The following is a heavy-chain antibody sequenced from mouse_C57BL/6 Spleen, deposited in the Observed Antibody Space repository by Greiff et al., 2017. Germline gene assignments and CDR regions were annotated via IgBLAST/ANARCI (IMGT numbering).Heavy chain of an antibody. CDR3: ARGDSYYAMDY. Sequence: EVKLVESGGGLVQPGGSLKLSCAASGFTFSDYYMYWVRQTPEKRLEWVAYISNGGGSTYYPDTVKGRFTISRDNAKNTLYLQMSRLKSDDTAMDYCARGDSYYAMDYWGQGTTVTVSS. CDR1: GFTFSDYY. V-gene: IGHV5-12*01. CDR2: ISNGGGST. J-gene: IGHJ4*01.